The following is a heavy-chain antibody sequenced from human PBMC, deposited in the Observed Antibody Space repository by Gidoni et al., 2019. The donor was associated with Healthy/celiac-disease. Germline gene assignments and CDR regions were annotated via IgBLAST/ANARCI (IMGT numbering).Heavy chain of an antibody. CDR2: IDPCAPYT. J-gene: IGHJ4*02. CDR1: GYSLTSYW. V-gene: IGHV5-10-1*01. Sequence: EVQLVQSGAEVKKPGESLRISCTGSGYSLTSYWSSWVRQMPGKSLEGMGRIDPCAPYTNFRPSFQGHVTISADESISTAYLQWSSLKASDTAMYYCARGGGVGSSGWYRGYWGQGTLVTVSS. CDR3: ARGGGVGSSGWYRGY. D-gene: IGHD6-19*01.